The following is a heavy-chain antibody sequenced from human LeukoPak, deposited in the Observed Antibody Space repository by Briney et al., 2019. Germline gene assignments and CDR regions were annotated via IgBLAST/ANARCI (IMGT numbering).Heavy chain of an antibody. CDR1: GFTFRSHG. D-gene: IGHD6-13*01. V-gene: IGHV3-33*01. J-gene: IGHJ4*02. CDR2: IWYDGSNK. CDR3: ASDGIAVDRGIGYFDY. Sequence: PGGSLRLSCAASGFTFRSHGMHWVRQAPGKGLEWVAVIWYDGSNKYYADSVKGRFTISRDNSENTLYLQMNSLRAEDTALYYCASDGIAVDRGIGYFDYWGQGTLVTVSS.